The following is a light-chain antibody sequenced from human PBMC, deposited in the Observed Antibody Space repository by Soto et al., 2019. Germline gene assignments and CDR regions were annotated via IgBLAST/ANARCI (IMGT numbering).Light chain of an antibody. Sequence: DIPMTQSPSTLSASVGDRVTITCRASQSISSWVAWYQPKPGNAPKLLIYDASSLESGVPSRFSGSGSGTEFTLTISSLQPDDFATYYCQQYNSYSLWTFGHGTKVEIK. CDR3: QQYNSYSLWT. CDR2: DAS. V-gene: IGKV1-5*01. CDR1: QSISSW. J-gene: IGKJ1*01.